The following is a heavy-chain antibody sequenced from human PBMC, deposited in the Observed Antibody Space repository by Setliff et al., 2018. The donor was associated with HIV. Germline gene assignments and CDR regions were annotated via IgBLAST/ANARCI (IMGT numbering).Heavy chain of an antibody. Sequence: GGSLRLSCAASGFTLRTYWMSWVRQAPGKGLEWVAFIRYDGIIEHYRDSVRGRFTISRDNSKNTVYLQMNSLRAEDTAVYYCGKDRTDVAATIANYWGQGTLVTVSS. J-gene: IGHJ4*02. CDR2: IRYDGIIE. V-gene: IGHV3-30*02. CDR3: GKDRTDVAATIANY. CDR1: GFTLRTYW. D-gene: IGHD5-12*01.